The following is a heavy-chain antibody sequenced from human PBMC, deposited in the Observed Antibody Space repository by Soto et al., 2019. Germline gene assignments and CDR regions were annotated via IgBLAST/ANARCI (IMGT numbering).Heavy chain of an antibody. CDR3: ARQPTTVTTVGAFDI. D-gene: IGHD4-17*01. J-gene: IGHJ3*02. CDR2: FYYSGST. Sequence: WETLSLTCTVSGGSISSGSYYWDWIRQPPGKGLEWIGSFYYSGSTYYNPSLKSRVTISVDTSKNQFSLKLSSVTATDTAVYYCARQPTTVTTVGAFDIWGQGTMVTVSS. V-gene: IGHV4-39*01. CDR1: GGSISSGSYY.